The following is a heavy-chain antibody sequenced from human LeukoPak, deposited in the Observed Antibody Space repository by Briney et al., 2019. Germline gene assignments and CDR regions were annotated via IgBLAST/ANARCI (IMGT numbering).Heavy chain of an antibody. CDR2: INRDGSTT. V-gene: IGHV3-74*01. CDR1: GFTFSSHW. CDR3: ARERDSGSYPDDY. D-gene: IGHD1-26*01. Sequence: GGSLRLSCAASGFTFSSHWMHWVGQAPGEGLVWVSRINRDGSTTTYADSVKGRFTISRDNANNTLYLQMSSLRAEDTAVYYCARERDSGSYPDDYWGQATLVTVSS. J-gene: IGHJ4*02.